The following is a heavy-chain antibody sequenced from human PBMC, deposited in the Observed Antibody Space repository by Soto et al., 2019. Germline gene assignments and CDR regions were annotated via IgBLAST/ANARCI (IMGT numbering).Heavy chain of an antibody. D-gene: IGHD3-9*01. V-gene: IGHV3-15*01. J-gene: IGHJ6*04. Sequence: GGSLRLSCAASGFTFSNAWMSWVRQAPGKGLEWVGRIKSKTDGGTTDYAAPVKGRFTISRDDSKNTLYLQMNSLKTEDTAVYYCSCDILTGYSMDVWGKGTTVTVSS. CDR3: SCDILTGYSMDV. CDR2: IKSKTDGGTT. CDR1: GFTFSNAW.